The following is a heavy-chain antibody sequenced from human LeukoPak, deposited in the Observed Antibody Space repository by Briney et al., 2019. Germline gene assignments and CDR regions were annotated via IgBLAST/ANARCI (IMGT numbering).Heavy chain of an antibody. Sequence: PGGSLRLSCAASGFTFSSYAMHWVRQAPGKGLEWVAVIWYDGTKKYYADSLKGRFTTSRDNSKNTLYLQMNSLRVEDTAVYYCAKDLIVEAEDRSFRGDHWGQGTLVTVSS. CDR2: IWYDGTKK. J-gene: IGHJ4*02. CDR1: GFTFSSYA. CDR3: AKDLIVEAEDRSFRGDH. V-gene: IGHV3-33*06. D-gene: IGHD3-22*01.